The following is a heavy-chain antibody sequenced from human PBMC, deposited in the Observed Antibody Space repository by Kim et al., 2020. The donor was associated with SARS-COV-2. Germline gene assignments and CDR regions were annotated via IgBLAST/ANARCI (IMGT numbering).Heavy chain of an antibody. CDR1: GYTFTSYG. D-gene: IGHD3-22*01. CDR3: ARVCYYDSSGYYSCSDAFDI. CDR2: ISAYNANT. J-gene: IGHJ3*02. V-gene: IGHV1-18*01. Sequence: ASVKVSCKASGYTFTSYGISWVRQAPGQGLEWMGWISAYNANTNYAQKLQGRVTMTTDTSTSTAYMELRSLRSDDTAVYYCARVCYYDSSGYYSCSDAFDIWGQGTMVTVSS.